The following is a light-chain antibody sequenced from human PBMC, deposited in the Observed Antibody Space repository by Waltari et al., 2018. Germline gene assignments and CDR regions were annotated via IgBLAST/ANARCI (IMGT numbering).Light chain of an antibody. CDR2: TAS. J-gene: IGKJ1*01. Sequence: DIQMTQSPSSLSASVGDRVTITCRASQSISSYLNWYQQKPGTAPKLLLYTASNLQVGVPSMFSGSGSGTDFALTISSLLPEDFATYYCQQSYSAPKTFGQGTRVEVK. V-gene: IGKV1-39*01. CDR1: QSISSY. CDR3: QQSYSAPKT.